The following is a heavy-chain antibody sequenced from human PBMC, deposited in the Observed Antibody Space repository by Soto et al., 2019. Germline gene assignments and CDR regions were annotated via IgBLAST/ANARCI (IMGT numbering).Heavy chain of an antibody. J-gene: IGHJ6*02. Sequence: ASVKVSCKASGYTFTSYYTHWVRQAPGQGLEWMGIINPSGGSTSYAQKFQGRVTMTRDTSTSTVYMELSSLRSEDTAVYYCASGYGSGSDYYYGMDVWGQGTTVTVS. V-gene: IGHV1-46*01. D-gene: IGHD3-10*01. CDR1: GYTFTSYY. CDR2: INPSGGST. CDR3: ASGYGSGSDYYYGMDV.